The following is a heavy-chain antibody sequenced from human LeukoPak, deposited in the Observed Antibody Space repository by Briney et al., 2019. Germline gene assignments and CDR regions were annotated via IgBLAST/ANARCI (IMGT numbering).Heavy chain of an antibody. CDR3: AKDHYWSIDY. J-gene: IGHJ4*02. CDR2: ITNDGSST. Sequence: GGSLRLSCAASGLTFSSHWMHWVRQAPGKGLVWVSRITNDGSSTTYADSVKGRSTISRDNAKNMLYLQVNSLRAEDTGVYYCAKDHYWSIDYWGRGTLVTVSS. V-gene: IGHV3-74*01. D-gene: IGHD3-3*01. CDR1: GLTFSSHW.